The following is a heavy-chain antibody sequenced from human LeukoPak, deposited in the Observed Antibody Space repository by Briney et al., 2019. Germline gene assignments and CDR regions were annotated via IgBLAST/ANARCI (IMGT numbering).Heavy chain of an antibody. V-gene: IGHV4-61*01. CDR3: ARVKRGYSYGPLEYYYFYMDV. Sequence: SETLSLTCTVSGGSISSGSYYWSWIRQPPGKGLEWIGYIYYSGSTNYNPSLKSRVTISVDTSKNQFSLKLSSVTAADTAVYYCARVKRGYSYGPLEYYYFYMDVWGKGTTVTVSS. J-gene: IGHJ6*03. CDR1: GGSISSGSYY. D-gene: IGHD5-18*01. CDR2: IYYSGST.